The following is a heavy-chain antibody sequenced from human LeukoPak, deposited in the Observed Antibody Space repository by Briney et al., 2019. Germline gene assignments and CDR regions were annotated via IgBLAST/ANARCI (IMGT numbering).Heavy chain of an antibody. CDR3: AIPAHNRRYYYYMDV. Sequence: ASVKVSCKTSGYSENFYGITWVRQATGHGLEWMGWMNPNSGNTGYAQKFQGRVTITRNTSISTAYMELSSLRSEDTAVYYCAIPAHNRRYYYYMDVWGKGTTVTVSS. J-gene: IGHJ6*03. D-gene: IGHD2-2*01. CDR1: GYSENFYG. CDR2: MNPNSGNT. V-gene: IGHV1-8*01.